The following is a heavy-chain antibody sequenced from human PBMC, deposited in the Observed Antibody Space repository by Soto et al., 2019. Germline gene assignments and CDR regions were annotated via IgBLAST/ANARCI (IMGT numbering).Heavy chain of an antibody. J-gene: IGHJ4*02. D-gene: IGHD5-12*01. CDR1: GYTLTELS. CDR2: FDPEDGET. CDR3: ATGLAATMSFDY. V-gene: IGHV1-24*01. Sequence: ASVKLSCKVSGYTLTELSMHWVRQAPGKGLEWMGGFDPEDGETIYAQKFQGRVTMTEDTSTDTAYMELSSLRSEDTAVYYCATGLAATMSFDYWGQGTLVTVSS.